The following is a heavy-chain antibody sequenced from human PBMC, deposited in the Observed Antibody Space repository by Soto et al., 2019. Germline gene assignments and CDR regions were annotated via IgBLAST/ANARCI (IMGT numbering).Heavy chain of an antibody. Sequence: ASVKVSCKASGYTFTTYDINWVRQATGQGPEWMGWMNPNSGYTAYAQKFQGRVTLTRSTSISTAYLELSSLESEDTAVYYCARARGYSGYDKSFDYWGQGTLVTVSS. CDR2: MNPNSGYT. V-gene: IGHV1-8*01. J-gene: IGHJ4*02. CDR3: ARARGYSGYDKSFDY. D-gene: IGHD5-12*01. CDR1: GYTFTTYD.